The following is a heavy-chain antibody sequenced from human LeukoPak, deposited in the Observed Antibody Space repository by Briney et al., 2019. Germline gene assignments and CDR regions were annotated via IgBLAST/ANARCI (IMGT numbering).Heavy chain of an antibody. V-gene: IGHV3-7*05. CDR2: IKHDGSEK. J-gene: IGHJ4*02. Sequence: GGSLRLSCAASGYTFSSHWMSWVRQAPGKGLEWVANIKHDGSEKYYVGSVKGRFTISRDNAKNSLYLQMNSLRAEDTAVYYCALYNWNSKRDLDYWGQGTLVTVSS. CDR1: GYTFSSHW. CDR3: ALYNWNSKRDLDY. D-gene: IGHD1-7*01.